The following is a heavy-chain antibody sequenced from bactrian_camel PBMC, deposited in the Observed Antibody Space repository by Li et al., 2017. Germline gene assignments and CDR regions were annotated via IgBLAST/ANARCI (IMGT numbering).Heavy chain of an antibody. D-gene: IGHD6*01. CDR2: FYGGDGST. CDR3: AAGHGGKYGGSWSLDARGFNY. J-gene: IGHJ4*01. V-gene: IGHV3S31*01. Sequence: VQLVESGGGSMQAGGSLRLSCAASGYTDSSKCIGWFRQAPGKEREGVAVFYGGDGSTDYVDSVKDRFTITQDIAKRTVYLQMNSLEPKDTAMYYCAAGHGGKYGGSWSLDARGFNYWGLGTQVTVSS. CDR1: GYTDSSKC.